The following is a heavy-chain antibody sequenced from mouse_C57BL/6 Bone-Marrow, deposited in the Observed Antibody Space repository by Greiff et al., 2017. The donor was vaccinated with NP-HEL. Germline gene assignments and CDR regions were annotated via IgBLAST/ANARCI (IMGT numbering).Heavy chain of an antibody. CDR1: GFTFSDYY. CDR3: ARHRGAQAGYAMDY. J-gene: IGHJ4*01. V-gene: IGHV5-12*01. Sequence: EVQWVESGGGLVQPGGSLKLSCAASGFTFSDYYMYWVRQTPEKRLEWVAYISNGGGSTYYPDTVKGRFTISRDNAKNTLYLQMSRLKSEDTAMYYCARHRGAQAGYAMDYWGQGTSVTVSS. CDR2: ISNGGGST. D-gene: IGHD3-2*02.